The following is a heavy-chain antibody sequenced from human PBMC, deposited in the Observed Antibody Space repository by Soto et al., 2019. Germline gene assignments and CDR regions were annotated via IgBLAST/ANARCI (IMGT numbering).Heavy chain of an antibody. Sequence: PSETLSLTCTVSGGSINSGGYSWTWIRQPPGKGLEWIGFIYHTGTTYYNPSLKSRVTISVDRSKNQFSLKLNSVTAADTAVYYCARTWFGELLLDWFAPWGQGTLVTVS. J-gene: IGHJ5*02. D-gene: IGHD3-10*01. CDR2: IYHTGTT. V-gene: IGHV4-30-2*01. CDR3: ARTWFGELLLDWFAP. CDR1: GGSINSGGYS.